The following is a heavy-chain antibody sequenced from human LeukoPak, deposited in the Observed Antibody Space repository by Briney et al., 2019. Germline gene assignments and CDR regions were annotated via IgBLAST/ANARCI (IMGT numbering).Heavy chain of an antibody. CDR1: GFTFSSYG. D-gene: IGHD4-17*01. J-gene: IGHJ4*02. Sequence: GGSLRLSCAASGFTFSSYGMSWVRQAPGKGLEWVSAISGSGGSTYYADSVKGRFTISRDNSKNTLYLQMNSLRAEDTAVYYCAKERVEATVTTTLDYWGQGTLVTVSS. CDR2: ISGSGGST. V-gene: IGHV3-23*01. CDR3: AKERVEATVTTTLDY.